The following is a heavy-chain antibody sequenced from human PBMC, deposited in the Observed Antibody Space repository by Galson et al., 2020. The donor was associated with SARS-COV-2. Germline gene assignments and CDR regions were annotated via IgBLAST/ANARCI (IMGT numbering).Heavy chain of an antibody. CDR3: ARDPTVTTHRGDYLYYYCCIDV. J-gene: IGHJ6*02. CDR2: INPSGGST. CDR1: GYTFTSYY. D-gene: IGHD4-4*01. V-gene: IGHV1-46*01. Sequence: ASVKVSCKASGYTFTSYYMHWVRQAPGQGLEWMGIINPSGGSTSYAQKFQGRVTMTRDTSTSTVYMELSSLRSEDTAVYYCARDPTVTTHRGDYLYYYCCIDVWGQGTTVTVSS.